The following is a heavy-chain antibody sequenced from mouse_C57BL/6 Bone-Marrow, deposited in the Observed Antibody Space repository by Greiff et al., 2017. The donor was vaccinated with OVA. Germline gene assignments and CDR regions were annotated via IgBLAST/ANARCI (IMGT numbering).Heavy chain of an antibody. CDR1: GYTFTSYW. D-gene: IGHD2-4*01. CDR3: TREEDYDGRDY. V-gene: IGHV1-5*01. CDR2: IYPGNSDT. Sequence: EVQLQQSGTVLARPGASVKMSCKTSGYTFTSYWMHWVKQRPGQGLEWIGAIYPGNSDTSYNQKFKGKAKLTAVTSASTAYMELSSLTNEDAAVYYCTREEDYDGRDYWGQGTTLTVSS. J-gene: IGHJ2*01.